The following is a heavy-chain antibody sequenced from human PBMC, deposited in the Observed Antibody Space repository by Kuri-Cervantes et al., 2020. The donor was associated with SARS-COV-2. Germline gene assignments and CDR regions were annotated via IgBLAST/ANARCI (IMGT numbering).Heavy chain of an antibody. V-gene: IGHV4-30-4*02. D-gene: IGHD5-12*01. Sequence: SETLSLTCTVSGGSISSGDYYWSWIRQPPGKGLEWIGYIYYSGSTYYNPSLKSRVTISVDTSKNQFSLKLTSVTAADTAIYYCARVTGGVVATTYPYYYYYMDVWGKGTTVTVSS. CDR1: GGSISSGDYY. CDR2: IYYSGST. J-gene: IGHJ6*03. CDR3: ARVTGGVVATTYPYYYYYMDV.